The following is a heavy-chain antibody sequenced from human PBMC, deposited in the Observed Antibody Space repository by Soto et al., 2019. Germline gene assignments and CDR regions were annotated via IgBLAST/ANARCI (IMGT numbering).Heavy chain of an antibody. CDR2: IRSKANSYAT. D-gene: IGHD1-26*01. V-gene: IGHV3-73*01. CDR1: GFTFSGSA. J-gene: IGHJ6*02. Sequence: PGGSLRLSCAASGFTFSGSAMHWVRQASGKGLEWVGRIRSKANSYATAYAASVKGRFTISRDDSKNTAYLQMNSLKTEDTAVYYCTRQEWELLDYYGMDVWGQGTTVTSP. CDR3: TRQEWELLDYYGMDV.